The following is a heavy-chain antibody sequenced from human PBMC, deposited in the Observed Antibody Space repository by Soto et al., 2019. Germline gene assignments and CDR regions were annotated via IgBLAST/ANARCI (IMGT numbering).Heavy chain of an antibody. Sequence: SETLSLTCAVSGGSISSGGYSWSWIRQPPGKGLEWIGYIYHSGSTYYNPSLKSRVTISVDRSKNQFSLKPSSVTAADTAVYYCARVPGPWGQGTLVTVSS. J-gene: IGHJ5*02. V-gene: IGHV4-30-2*01. CDR3: ARVPGP. D-gene: IGHD7-27*01. CDR2: IYHSGST. CDR1: GGSISSGGYS.